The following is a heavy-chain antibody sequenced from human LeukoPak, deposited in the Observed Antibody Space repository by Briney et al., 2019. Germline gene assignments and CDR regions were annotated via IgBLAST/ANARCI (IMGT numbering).Heavy chain of an antibody. CDR1: GYTLTELS. J-gene: IGHJ6*03. V-gene: IGHV1-24*01. CDR3: ARGILHYYYDSSGYYFQSTGYMDV. CDR2: FDPEDGET. D-gene: IGHD3-22*01. Sequence: GASVKVSCKVSGYTLTELSMHWVRQAPGKGLEWMGGFDPEDGETIYAQKFQGRVTMTEDTSTDTAYMELSSLRSEDTAVYYCARGILHYYYDSSGYYFQSTGYMDVWGKGTTVTVSS.